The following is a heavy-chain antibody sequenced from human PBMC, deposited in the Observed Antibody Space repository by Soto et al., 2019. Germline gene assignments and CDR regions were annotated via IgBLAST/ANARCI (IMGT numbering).Heavy chain of an antibody. V-gene: IGHV1-69*02. CDR2: IIPILGIA. CDR1: GGTFSSYT. D-gene: IGHD4-17*01. J-gene: IGHJ4*02. CDR3: ARVVNDYDPYYFDY. Sequence: QVQLVQSGAEVQKPGSSVKVSCKASGGTFSSYTISWVRQAPGQGLEWMGRIIPILGIANYAQKFQGRVTITADKSTSTAYMELSSLRSEDTAVYYCARVVNDYDPYYFDYWGQGTLVTVSS.